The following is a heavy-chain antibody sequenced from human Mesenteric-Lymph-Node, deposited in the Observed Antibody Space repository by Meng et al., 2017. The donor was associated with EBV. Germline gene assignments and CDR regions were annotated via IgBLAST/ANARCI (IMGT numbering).Heavy chain of an antibody. V-gene: IGHV2-5*02. CDR1: GFSLTTRGVG. Sequence: QITWKESGPTLVQPAQTVTLPFTFSGFSLTTRGVGVGWVRQPPGKALEWLALIYWDDDRRFTPSLKSRVTIAKDTSRDQVFLTLTDMDPVDTGTYYCAFSRLGDYFDSWGQGTLVTVSS. CDR2: IYWDDDR. J-gene: IGHJ4*02. D-gene: IGHD3-10*01. CDR3: AFSRLGDYFDS.